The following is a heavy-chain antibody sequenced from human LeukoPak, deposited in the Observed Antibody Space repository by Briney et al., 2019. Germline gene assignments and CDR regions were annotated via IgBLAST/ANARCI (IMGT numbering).Heavy chain of an antibody. J-gene: IGHJ3*02. CDR1: GFTFNNAW. CDR3: ATRRGITIFGVVIRPGDDAFDI. D-gene: IGHD3-3*01. Sequence: GSLRLSCAASGFTFNNAWMSWVRQAPGKGLEWSGEINNSGSTNYNPSLKSRVTISVDTSKNQFSLKLSSVTAADTAVYYCATRRGITIFGVVIRPGDDAFDIWGQGTMVTVSS. V-gene: IGHV4-34*08. CDR2: INNSGST.